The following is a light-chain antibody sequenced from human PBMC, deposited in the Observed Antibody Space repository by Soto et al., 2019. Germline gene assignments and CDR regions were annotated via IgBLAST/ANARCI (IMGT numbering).Light chain of an antibody. CDR2: AAS. J-gene: IGKJ1*01. CDR1: QGISSY. CDR3: QQTYSTPRT. V-gene: IGKV1-39*01. Sequence: IQLTQSPSSLSASVGDRVTITCRVSQGISSYLNWYRQKPGKVPQLLIYAASSLQRGGPSTFSGRGSGTDVTLTISYLQPEDFATYYCQQTYSTPRTFGQGTKVDIK.